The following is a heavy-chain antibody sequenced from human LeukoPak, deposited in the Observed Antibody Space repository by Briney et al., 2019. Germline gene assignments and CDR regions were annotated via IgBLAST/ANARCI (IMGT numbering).Heavy chain of an antibody. V-gene: IGHV1-46*01. J-gene: IGHJ4*02. CDR3: ARDYGDYGDY. D-gene: IGHD4-17*01. CDR1: GYTFTSYY. Sequence: PGASVKVSCKASGYTFTSYYMHWVRQAPGQGLEWMGIINPSGGRTSYAQKFQGRVTITADESTSTAYMELSSLRSEDTAVYYCARDYGDYGDYWGQGTLVTVSS. CDR2: INPSGGRT.